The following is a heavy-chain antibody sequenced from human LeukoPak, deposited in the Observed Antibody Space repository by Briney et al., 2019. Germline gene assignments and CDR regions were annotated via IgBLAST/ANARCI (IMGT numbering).Heavy chain of an antibody. Sequence: PGGSLRLSCAASGFTFGSYWMSWVRQAPGKGLQWVANINEDGTEKIYVDSVKGRFTISRDNSKNTLYLQMNSLRAEDTAVYYCAKDSRARIAVAGTWYFDLWDRGTLVTVSS. CDR1: GFTFGSYW. J-gene: IGHJ2*01. V-gene: IGHV3-7*05. D-gene: IGHD6-19*01. CDR3: AKDSRARIAVAGTWYFDL. CDR2: INEDGTEK.